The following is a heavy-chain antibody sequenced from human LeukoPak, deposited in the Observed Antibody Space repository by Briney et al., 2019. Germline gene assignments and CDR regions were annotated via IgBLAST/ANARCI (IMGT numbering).Heavy chain of an antibody. CDR1: GFTFRSYD. CDR2: IWYDGSNK. D-gene: IGHD5-18*01. J-gene: IGHJ6*02. CDR3: AREGTAMTTYYAMDV. V-gene: IGHV3-33*01. Sequence: QPGRSLRLSCAASGFTFRSYDMHWVRQAPGKGLEWVAVIWYDGSNKYYGDSVEGRYTISRDNSKNTLFLQMNSLRAEDMAVYYCAREGTAMTTYYAMDVWGQGTTVTVSS.